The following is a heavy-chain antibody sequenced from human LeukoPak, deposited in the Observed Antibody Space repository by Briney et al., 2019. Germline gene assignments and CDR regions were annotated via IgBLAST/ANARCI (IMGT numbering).Heavy chain of an antibody. J-gene: IGHJ4*02. CDR1: GYTCTGYS. Sequence: ASVKVSSKASGYTCTGYSMHWVRQAPGRGLEWMGWINPNSGGTNYAQMFQGRVTMTRETSISTAYMELRRLRSGDTAVYYCARRYCSSTRCYSPFDYWGQGTLVTVSS. V-gene: IGHV1-2*02. CDR2: INPNSGGT. CDR3: ARRYCSSTRCYSPFDY. D-gene: IGHD2-2*02.